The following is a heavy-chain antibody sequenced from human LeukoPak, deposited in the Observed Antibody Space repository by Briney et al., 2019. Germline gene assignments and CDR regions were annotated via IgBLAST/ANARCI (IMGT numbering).Heavy chain of an antibody. CDR2: IRSSGSNE. J-gene: IGHJ5*02. CDR3: AKDLDILTGNNWFDP. V-gene: IGHV3-48*03. CDR1: GFTFSTYE. D-gene: IGHD3-9*01. Sequence: GGSLRLSCAASGFTFSTYEMNWVRQAPGKGLEWVSYIRSSGSNEYYADSVKGRFTISRDNSKNTLYLQMNSLRAEDTAVYYCAKDLDILTGNNWFDPWGQGTLVTVSS.